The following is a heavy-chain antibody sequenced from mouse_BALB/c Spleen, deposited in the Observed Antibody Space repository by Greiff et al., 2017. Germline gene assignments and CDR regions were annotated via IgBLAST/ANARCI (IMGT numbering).Heavy chain of an antibody. CDR2: IDPANGNT. V-gene: IGHV14-3*02. D-gene: IGHD1-1*01. CDR3: ARSTVVAHYAMDY. Sequence: EVQLKQSGAELVKPGASVKLSCTASGFNIKDTYMHWVKQRPEQGLEWIGRIDPANGNTKYDPKFQGKATITADTSSNTAYLQLSSLTSEDTAVYYCARSTVVAHYAMDYWGQGTSVTVSS. J-gene: IGHJ4*01. CDR1: GFNIKDTY.